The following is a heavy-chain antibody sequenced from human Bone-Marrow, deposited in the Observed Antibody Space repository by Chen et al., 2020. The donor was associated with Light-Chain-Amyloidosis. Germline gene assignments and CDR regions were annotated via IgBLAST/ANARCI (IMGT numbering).Heavy chain of an antibody. V-gene: IGHV4-61*02. J-gene: IGHJ5*01. CDR1: GDSLFNDKYY. D-gene: IGHD1-26*01. CDR2: VYNSGST. CDR3: VRDVMSTTGHRWFES. Sequence: QVQLQESGPGLVKPSQTLSLTCTVSGDSLFNDKYYWHWIRQPAGKGLEWIGRVYNSGSTRYNPSLKSRITISVNTAKNQVSLNLTSVTATDTAVYYCVRDVMSTTGHRWFESWGQGTVVTVS.